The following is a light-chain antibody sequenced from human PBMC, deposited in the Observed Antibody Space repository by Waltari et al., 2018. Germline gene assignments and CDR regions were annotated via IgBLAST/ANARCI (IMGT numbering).Light chain of an antibody. J-gene: IGLJ2*01. V-gene: IGLV2-14*03. CDR1: SSDVGAYNY. Sequence: QSALTQPASVSGSPGQSITISCTGTSSDVGAYNYVSWYQQYPGKAPKLMIFDVSNRPSAVSNSFSGSKSGNAASLTISGLQAEDEADYYCNSYTRANTRVFGGGTKLTVL. CDR3: NSYTRANTRV. CDR2: DVS.